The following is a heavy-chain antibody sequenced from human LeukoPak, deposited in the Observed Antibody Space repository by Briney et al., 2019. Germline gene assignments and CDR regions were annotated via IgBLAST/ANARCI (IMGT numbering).Heavy chain of an antibody. CDR2: ISDSGDST. V-gene: IGHV3-23*01. CDR3: AKVPYSDYGSGRPPFMDV. Sequence: GGSLRLSCAASGFTFSNYAMSWVRQAPGKGLEWVSTISDSGDSTYYTASVKGRFTISRDNYKSTLYLQMDSLRAEDAAIYYCAKVPYSDYGSGRPPFMDVWGQGTTVAVSS. D-gene: IGHD3-10*01. CDR1: GFTFSNYA. J-gene: IGHJ6*02.